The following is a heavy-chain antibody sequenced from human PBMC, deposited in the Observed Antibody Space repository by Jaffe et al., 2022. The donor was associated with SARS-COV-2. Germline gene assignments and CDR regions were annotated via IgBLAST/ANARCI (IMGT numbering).Heavy chain of an antibody. V-gene: IGHV4-39*01. CDR2: ISYSGST. CDR3: ARQALVRGVIWWFDP. CDR1: GGSVSSSSHY. D-gene: IGHD3-10*01. J-gene: IGHJ5*02. Sequence: QLQLQESGPGLVRPSETLSLTCTVSGGSVSSSSHYWGWIRQPPGKGLEWIGSISYSGSTYYNPSLMSRVTMSVDTSNNQFSLNLRSVTAADAAVYYCARQALVRGVIWWFDPWGQGTLVTVSS.